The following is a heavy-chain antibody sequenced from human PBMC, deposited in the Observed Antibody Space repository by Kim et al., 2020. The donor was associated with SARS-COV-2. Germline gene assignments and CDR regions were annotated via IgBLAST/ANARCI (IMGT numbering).Heavy chain of an antibody. J-gene: IGHJ4*02. CDR1: GYTFTASA. CDR2: INTKTGRP. Sequence: ASVKVSCKSSGYTFTASAINWVRQAPGQGLEWMGFINTKTGRPNYAQGFTGRFVFSVDTSGNTAYLEFSSLGSEDTAVYYCARIRAAWPDYWGQGTIVTV. CDR3: ARIRAAWPDY. V-gene: IGHV7-4-1*02.